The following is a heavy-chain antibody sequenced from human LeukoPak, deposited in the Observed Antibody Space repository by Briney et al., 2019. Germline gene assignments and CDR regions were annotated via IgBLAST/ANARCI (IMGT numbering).Heavy chain of an antibody. CDR3: TSPESFDY. CDR2: ISSRGTTI. J-gene: IGHJ4*02. CDR1: GFTFSSYA. V-gene: IGHV3-48*03. Sequence: TGGSLRLSCAASGFTFSSYAMSWVRQAPGKGLEWLSYISSRGTTIYYADSVKGRFTVSRDNAKNSLYLQLNSLRAEDTAIYYCTSPESFDYWGQGTLVTVSS.